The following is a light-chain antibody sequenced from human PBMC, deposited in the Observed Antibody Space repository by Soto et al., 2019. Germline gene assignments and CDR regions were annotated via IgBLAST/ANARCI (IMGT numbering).Light chain of an antibody. V-gene: IGLV2-14*03. CDR1: SSDVGGYNY. CDR3: ASFTRSVTVV. Sequence: QSVLTQPASVSGSPGQSITISCAGTSSDVGGYNYVSWYQQHPGKVPRLIIYDVNKRPSVVSDRFSGSKSGNTASLTISGLQAEDEADYYCASFTRSVTVVFGGGTKVTVL. CDR2: DVN. J-gene: IGLJ2*01.